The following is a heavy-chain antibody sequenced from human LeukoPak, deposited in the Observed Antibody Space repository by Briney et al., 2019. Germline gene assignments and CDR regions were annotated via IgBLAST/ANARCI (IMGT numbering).Heavy chain of an antibody. V-gene: IGHV1-2*04. J-gene: IGHJ4*02. CDR3: AREGRGYCSSTSCYELGGFDY. CDR1: GYTFTGYY. Sequence: GASVKVSCKASGYTFTGYYMRWVRQALGQGLGRGGWINPNSGGTNYAQKFQGWVTMTRDTAIGAAYMGLCRLRSDDTAVYYCAREGRGYCSSTSCYELGGFDYWGQGTLVTVSS. D-gene: IGHD2-2*01. CDR2: INPNSGGT.